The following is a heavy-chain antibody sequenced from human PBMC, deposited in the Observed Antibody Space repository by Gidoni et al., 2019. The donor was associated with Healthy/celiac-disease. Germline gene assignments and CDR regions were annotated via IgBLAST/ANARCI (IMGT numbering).Heavy chain of an antibody. Sequence: QVQLVQSGAEVQKPGASVKVSCKASGYTFTGYYMPWVRQAPGQGLEWMGWINPNSGGTNYAQKFQGWVTMTRDTSISTAYMELSRLRSDDTAVYYCARSQGGFLEWLSYYDYGMDVWGQGTTVTVSS. CDR1: GYTFTGYY. CDR2: INPNSGGT. J-gene: IGHJ6*02. V-gene: IGHV1-2*04. D-gene: IGHD3-3*01. CDR3: ARSQGGFLEWLSYYDYGMDV.